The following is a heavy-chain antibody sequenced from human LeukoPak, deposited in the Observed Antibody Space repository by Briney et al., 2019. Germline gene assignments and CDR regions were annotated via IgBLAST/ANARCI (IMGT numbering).Heavy chain of an antibody. CDR1: GGSISSYY. V-gene: IGHV4-59*08. CDR2: IYYSGST. CDR3: ASMVREVMVFDY. Sequence: SETLSLTCTVSGGSISSYYWSWIRQPPGKGLEWIGYIYYSGSTNYNPSLKSRVTISVDTSKNQFSLKLSSVTAADTAVFYCASMVREVMVFDYWGQGTLVTVSS. J-gene: IGHJ4*02. D-gene: IGHD3-10*01.